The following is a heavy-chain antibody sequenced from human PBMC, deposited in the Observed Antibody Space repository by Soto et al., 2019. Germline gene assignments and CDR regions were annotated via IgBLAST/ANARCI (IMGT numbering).Heavy chain of an antibody. CDR3: ARDRRCSSTSCYGTNWFEP. D-gene: IGHD2-2*01. CDR1: GFTFSSYS. CDR2: ISSSSSTI. Sequence: EVQLVESGGGLVQPGGSLRLSCAASGFTFSSYSMNWVRQAPGKGLEWVSYISSSSSTIYYADSVKGRFTISRDNAKNSLYLQMNSLRAEDTAVYYCARDRRCSSTSCYGTNWFEPWGQGTLVTVSS. J-gene: IGHJ5*02. V-gene: IGHV3-48*01.